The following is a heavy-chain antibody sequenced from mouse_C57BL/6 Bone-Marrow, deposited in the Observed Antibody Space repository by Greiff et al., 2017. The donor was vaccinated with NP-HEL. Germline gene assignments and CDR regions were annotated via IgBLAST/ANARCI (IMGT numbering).Heavy chain of an antibody. V-gene: IGHV1-74*01. CDR2: IHPSDSYT. Sequence: QVQLQQPGAELVKPGASVKVSCKASGYTFTSYWMHWVKQRPGQGLEWIGRIHPSDSYTNYNQKFKGKSTLTVDKSSSTAYMQLSSLTSEDSAVYYCARDYYGTRYFDVWGTGTTVTVSS. CDR3: ARDYYGTRYFDV. CDR1: GYTFTSYW. J-gene: IGHJ1*03. D-gene: IGHD1-1*01.